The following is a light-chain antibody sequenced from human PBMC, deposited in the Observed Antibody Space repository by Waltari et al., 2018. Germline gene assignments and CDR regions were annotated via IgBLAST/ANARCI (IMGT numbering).Light chain of an antibody. J-gene: IGKJ4*01. CDR2: DAS. CDR3: QQRRNWPLT. V-gene: IGKV3-11*01. CDR1: QSVGTY. Sequence: EIVLTQSPAILSFSPGERAPLSCRASQSVGTYLAWYQQRPGQSPRLLIYDASYKATVIPAMFSGSGSETDFTLPISSLQPEDFAVYYCQQRRNWPLTFGGGTRVQI.